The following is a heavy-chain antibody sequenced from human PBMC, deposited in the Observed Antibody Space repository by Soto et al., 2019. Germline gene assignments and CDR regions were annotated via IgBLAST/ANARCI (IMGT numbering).Heavy chain of an antibody. CDR1: GGSISRSSYY. D-gene: IGHD3-10*01. CDR2: IYYSGST. CDR3: ARHRCMVREEYWYFDL. J-gene: IGHJ2*01. Sequence: QLQLQESGPGLVKPSETLSLTCTVSGGSISRSSYYWGWIRQPPGKGLEWIGSIYYSGSTYYNPSLNSLVATSVDTSKNQFSVKLSSVPGADTAVYYWARHRCMVREEYWYFDLWGRGTLVTVSS. V-gene: IGHV4-39*01.